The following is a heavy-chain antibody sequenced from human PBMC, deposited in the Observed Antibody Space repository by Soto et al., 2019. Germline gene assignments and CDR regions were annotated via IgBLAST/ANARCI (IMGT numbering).Heavy chain of an antibody. D-gene: IGHD6-13*01. V-gene: IGHV3-48*01. CDR2: ISSSSSSI. Sequence: PGGSLRLSCAASGCTFSSYSMNWVRQAPGKGLEWVSYISSSSSSIDYADSVKGRFTNSKEESKNSLYLQMNSLRAEDTAVFYCARDLGSSWYPEYFQHWGQGTLVTVSS. CDR3: ARDLGSSWYPEYFQH. J-gene: IGHJ1*01. CDR1: GCTFSSYS.